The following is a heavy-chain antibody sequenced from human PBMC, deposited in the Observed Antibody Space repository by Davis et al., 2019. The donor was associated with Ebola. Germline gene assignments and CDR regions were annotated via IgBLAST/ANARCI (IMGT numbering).Heavy chain of an antibody. CDR3: AKDSGWQMSP. CDR2: ISYDGSDK. J-gene: IGHJ5*02. Sequence: PGGSLRLSCAASGFTFSYYAMYWVRQAPGKGLEWVAVISYDGSDKYYADSVKGRFTISRDNAKNSLYLQMNSLRAEDTAVYYCAKDSGWQMSPWGQGTLVTVSS. CDR1: GFTFSYYA. V-gene: IGHV3-30-3*01. D-gene: IGHD6-19*01.